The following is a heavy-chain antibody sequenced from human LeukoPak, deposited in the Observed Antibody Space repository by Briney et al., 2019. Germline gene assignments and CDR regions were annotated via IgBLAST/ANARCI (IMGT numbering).Heavy chain of an antibody. CDR1: GGSISSSSYY. CDR2: IYYSGST. J-gene: IGHJ4*02. V-gene: IGHV4-39*07. CDR3: ARTPRYGSGSYYNGQRGRKPNFDY. D-gene: IGHD3-10*01. Sequence: SETLSLTCTVSGGSISSSSYYWGWIRQPPGKGLEWIGSIYYSGSTYYNPSLKSRVTISVDTSKNQFSLKLSSVTAADTAVYYCARTPRYGSGSYYNGQRGRKPNFDYWGQGTLVTVSS.